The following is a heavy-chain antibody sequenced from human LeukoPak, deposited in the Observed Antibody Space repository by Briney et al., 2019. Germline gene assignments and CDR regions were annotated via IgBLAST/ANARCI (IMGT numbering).Heavy chain of an antibody. D-gene: IGHD3-3*01. Sequence: SETLSLTCTVSGGSISSGDYYWSWIRLPPGKGLEWIGYIYYSGSTYYNPSLKSRVTISVDTSKNQFSLKLSSVTAADTAVYYCARGFRRFYDFWSGQNWFDPWGQGTLVTVSS. V-gene: IGHV4-30-4*08. CDR2: IYYSGST. J-gene: IGHJ5*02. CDR3: ARGFRRFYDFWSGQNWFDP. CDR1: GGSISSGDYY.